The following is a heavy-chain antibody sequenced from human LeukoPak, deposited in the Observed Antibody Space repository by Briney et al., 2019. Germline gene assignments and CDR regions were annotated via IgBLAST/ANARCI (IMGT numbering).Heavy chain of an antibody. D-gene: IGHD5-18*01. J-gene: IGHJ3*02. V-gene: IGHV1-2*04. CDR2: IHPNSGGT. CDR1: VYTFTGYY. CDR3: ATSGYTYGALDI. Sequence: GASVKVSCKASVYTFTGYYIHWVRQAPGQGLEWMGWIHPNSGGTNYAQKFQGWVTMTRDTSISTAYMELTRLRSDDTAMYYCATSGYTYGALDIWGQGTMVTVSS.